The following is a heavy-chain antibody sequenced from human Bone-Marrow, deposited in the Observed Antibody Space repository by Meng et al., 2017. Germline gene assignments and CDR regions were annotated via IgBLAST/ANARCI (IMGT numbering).Heavy chain of an antibody. J-gene: IGHJ5*02. D-gene: IGHD3-10*01. CDR2: IYYSGST. V-gene: IGHV4-31*01. CDR3: ARANVNYGVVDP. CDR1: GGSISSGGYY. Sequence: GHRQGSGPGLVKPSPPLSLTCTVSGGSISSGGYYWGWIRQHPGKGLEWIGYIYYSGSTYYNPSLKSLDTISVDTSKNQFSLKLSSVTAADTAVYYCARANVNYGVVDPWGQGTLVTVSS.